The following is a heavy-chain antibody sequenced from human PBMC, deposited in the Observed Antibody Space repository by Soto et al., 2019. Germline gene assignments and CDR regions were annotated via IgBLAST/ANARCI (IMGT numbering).Heavy chain of an antibody. J-gene: IGHJ4*01. D-gene: IGHD1-1*01. Sequence: GRSLRLSCAASGFTFSSYAMSWVRQAPGKGLEWVSAISGSGGSTYYADSVKGRFTISRDNSKNTLYLQMNSLRAEDTAVYYCARVFADAGQPYYLDYRAQRTLVPVSS. CDR2: ISGSGGST. CDR1: GFTFSSYA. V-gene: IGHV3-23*01. CDR3: ARVFADAGQPYYLDY.